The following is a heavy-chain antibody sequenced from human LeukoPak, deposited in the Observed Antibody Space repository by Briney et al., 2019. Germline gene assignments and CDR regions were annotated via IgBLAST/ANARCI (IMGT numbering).Heavy chain of an antibody. Sequence: SGGSLRLSCAASGFTFSGSAMHWVRQASGKGLEWVGRIRSKASSYATAYAASVKGRFTISRDDSKNTAYLQMNSLKTEDTAVYYCTRHGSYYDSSGYRDYWGQGTLVTVSS. D-gene: IGHD3-22*01. CDR1: GFTFSGSA. CDR2: IRSKASSYAT. CDR3: TRHGSYYDSSGYRDY. J-gene: IGHJ4*02. V-gene: IGHV3-73*01.